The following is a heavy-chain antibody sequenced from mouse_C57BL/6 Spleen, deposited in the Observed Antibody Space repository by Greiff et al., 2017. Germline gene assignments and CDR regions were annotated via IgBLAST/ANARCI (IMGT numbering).Heavy chain of an antibody. J-gene: IGHJ4*01. CDR2: IDPEDGET. CDR1: GFNIKDYY. D-gene: IGHD1-1*01. Sequence: EVQLQESGAELVKPGASVKLSCTASGFNIKDYYMHWVKQRTEQGLEWIGRIDPEDGETKYAPKFQGKATITADTSSNTAYLQLSSLTSEDTAVYYSARRYYYGSSPRSYAMDYWGQGTSVTVSS. V-gene: IGHV14-2*01. CDR3: ARRYYYGSSPRSYAMDY.